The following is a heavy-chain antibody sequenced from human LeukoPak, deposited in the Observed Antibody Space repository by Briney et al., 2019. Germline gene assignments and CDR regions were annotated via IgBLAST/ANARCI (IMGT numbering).Heavy chain of an antibody. D-gene: IGHD3-10*01. V-gene: IGHV4-4*07. CDR3: VRGDGSGTYWFDP. CDR1: GGSISNSY. J-gene: IGHJ5*02. Sequence: SETLSLTCIVSGGSISNSYWGWIRQPAGKGLEWIGRIYSSGSTNYNPSLKSRVTMSVDTSKNQFFLKLTSVTAADTAVYYCVRGDGSGTYWFDPWGQGTLVTVSA. CDR2: IYSSGST.